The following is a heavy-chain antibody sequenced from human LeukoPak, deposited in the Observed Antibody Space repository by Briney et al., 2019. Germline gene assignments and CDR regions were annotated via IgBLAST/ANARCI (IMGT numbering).Heavy chain of an antibody. CDR1: GFTFSNYE. Sequence: PGGSLRLSCAASGFTFSNYEMNWVRQAPGKGLEWVSYISSSGSTIYYADSAKGRFTISRDNAKNSLYLQMNSLRVEDTAVYYCATEGRPERPINHWEYWGQGTLVAVSS. J-gene: IGHJ4*02. V-gene: IGHV3-48*03. CDR2: ISSSGSTI. CDR3: ATEGRPERPINHWEY. D-gene: IGHD1-14*01.